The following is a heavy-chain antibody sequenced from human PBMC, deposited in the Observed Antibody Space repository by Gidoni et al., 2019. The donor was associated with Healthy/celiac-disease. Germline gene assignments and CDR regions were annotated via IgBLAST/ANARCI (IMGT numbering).Heavy chain of an antibody. Sequence: EVQLVESGGGLVKPGGSLRLSCAASGFTFLRYSMNWVRQAPGKGLEWVSSISSSSSYIYYADSVKGRFTISRDNAKNSLYLQMNSLRAEDTAVYYCARLRLAAVYYYGMDVWGQGTTVTVSS. D-gene: IGHD6-25*01. CDR2: ISSSSSYI. CDR1: GFTFLRYS. J-gene: IGHJ6*02. V-gene: IGHV3-21*01. CDR3: ARLRLAAVYYYGMDV.